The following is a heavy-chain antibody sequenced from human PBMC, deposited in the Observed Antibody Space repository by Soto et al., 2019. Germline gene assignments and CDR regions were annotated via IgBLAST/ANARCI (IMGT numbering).Heavy chain of an antibody. CDR1: GGSFSGYY. V-gene: IGHV4-34*01. CDR3: ARQQYSSSWSNWFDP. Sequence: SETLSLTCAVYGGSFSGYYWSWIRQPPGKGLEWIGEINHSGSTNYNPSNKRRVTISVDTSKNQFSLKLSSVTAAYTAVYYCARQQYSSSWSNWFDPWGQGTLVTVSS. D-gene: IGHD6-13*01. J-gene: IGHJ5*02. CDR2: INHSGST.